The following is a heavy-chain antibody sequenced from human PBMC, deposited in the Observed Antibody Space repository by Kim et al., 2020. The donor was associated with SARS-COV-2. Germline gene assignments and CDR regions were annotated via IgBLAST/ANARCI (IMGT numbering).Heavy chain of an antibody. CDR3: AKDAGYSSGWYRDPFDY. CDR2: ISCNSGSI. D-gene: IGHD6-19*01. J-gene: IGHJ4*02. V-gene: IGHV3-9*01. CDR1: GFTFGDYA. Sequence: GGSLRLSCAASGFTFGDYAMHWVRQAPGKDLEWVSGISCNSGSIGYADSVKGRFTISRDNAKNSLYLQMNSLRAEDTALYYCAKDAGYSSGWYRDPFDYWGQGTLVTVSS.